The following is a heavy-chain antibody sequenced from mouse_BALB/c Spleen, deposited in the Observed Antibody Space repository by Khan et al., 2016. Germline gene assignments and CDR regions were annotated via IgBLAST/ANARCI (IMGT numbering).Heavy chain of an antibody. Sequence: EVQLQESGPGLVKPSQSLSLTCTVTGYSITSDYAWNWIRQFPGNKLEWMGYISYSGSTSYNPSLKSRISITRDTSKNQFFLQLNSVTTEDTATYYCARGNWVAWFAYWAQGTLVTVSA. V-gene: IGHV3-2*02. CDR1: GYSITSDYA. J-gene: IGHJ3*01. CDR2: ISYSGST. CDR3: ARGNWVAWFAY. D-gene: IGHD4-1*01.